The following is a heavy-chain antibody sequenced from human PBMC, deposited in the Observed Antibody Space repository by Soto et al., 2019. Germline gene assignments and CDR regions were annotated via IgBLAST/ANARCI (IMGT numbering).Heavy chain of an antibody. J-gene: IGHJ6*02. Sequence: ASVKVSCKASGGTFSSYAISWVRQAPGQGLEWMGGIIPIFGTANYAQKFQGRVTITADKSTSTAYMELSSLRSEDTAVYYCARDIVVVPAAIRGNPMDVWGRGTTVTVSS. D-gene: IGHD2-2*02. CDR2: IIPIFGTA. V-gene: IGHV1-69*06. CDR3: ARDIVVVPAAIRGNPMDV. CDR1: GGTFSSYA.